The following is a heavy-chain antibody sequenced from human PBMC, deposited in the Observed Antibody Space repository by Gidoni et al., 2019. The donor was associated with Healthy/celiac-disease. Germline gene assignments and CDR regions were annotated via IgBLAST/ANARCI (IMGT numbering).Heavy chain of an antibody. Sequence: SYAISWVRQAPGQGLEWMGRIIPILGIANYAQTFQGRVTITADKSTSPAYMGRSSLRSADTAWYYCSTNDMVVVPAAPPYYYYYGMDVWGQGTTVTVSS. CDR1: SYA. D-gene: IGHD2-2*01. CDR2: IIPILGIA. V-gene: IGHV1-69*04. J-gene: IGHJ6*02. CDR3: STNDMVVVPAAPPYYYYYGMDV.